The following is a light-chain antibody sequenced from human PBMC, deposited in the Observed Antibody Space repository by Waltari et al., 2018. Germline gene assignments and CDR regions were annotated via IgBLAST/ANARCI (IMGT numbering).Light chain of an antibody. J-gene: IGKJ4*01. CDR3: QQRSNWPPLT. V-gene: IGKV3-11*01. CDR2: DAS. CDR1: QSVSSY. Sequence: EIVLTQSPATLSLSPGERATLSCRASQSVSSYLAWYQQKPGQAPRLLIYDASNRATGIPARFMGSGSGTDFTLTISSLEPEDFAVYSCQQRSNWPPLTFGGGTKVEIK.